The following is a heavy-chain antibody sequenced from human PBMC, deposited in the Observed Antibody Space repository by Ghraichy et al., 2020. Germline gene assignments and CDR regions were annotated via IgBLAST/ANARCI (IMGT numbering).Heavy chain of an antibody. V-gene: IGHV3-21*01. CDR2: ISSSSSYI. J-gene: IGHJ4*02. Sequence: GGSLRLSCAASGFTFNTYNMNWVRQAPGKGLEWVSFISSSSSYIYYADSVKGRFTISRDNAQNSLYLQMNSLRAEDTAIYYCARAQSGYSSGSLDYWGQGTLVTVSS. CDR3: ARAQSGYSSGSLDY. D-gene: IGHD6-19*01. CDR1: GFTFNTYN.